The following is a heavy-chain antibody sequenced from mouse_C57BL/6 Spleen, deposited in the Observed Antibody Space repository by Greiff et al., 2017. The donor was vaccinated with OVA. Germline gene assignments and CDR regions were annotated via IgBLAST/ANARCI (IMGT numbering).Heavy chain of an antibody. D-gene: IGHD3-2*02. CDR3: AREETAQASYFDY. V-gene: IGHV1-64*01. Sequence: VQLQQPGAELVKPGASVKLSCKASGYTFTSYWMHWVKQRPGQGLEWIGMIHPNSGSTNYNEKFKSKATLTVDKSSSTAYMQLSSLTSEDSAVYFCAREETAQASYFDYWGQGTTLTVSS. CDR1: GYTFTSYW. CDR2: IHPNSGST. J-gene: IGHJ2*01.